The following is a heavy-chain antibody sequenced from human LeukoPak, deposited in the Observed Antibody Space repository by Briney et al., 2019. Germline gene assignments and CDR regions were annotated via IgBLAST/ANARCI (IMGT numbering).Heavy chain of an antibody. CDR2: IIPIFGTA. V-gene: IGHV1-69*05. J-gene: IGHJ4*02. Sequence: GASVKVSCKASGGTFISYAISWVRQAPGQGLEWMGRIIPIFGTANYAQKFQGRVTITTDESTSTAYMELSSLRSEDTAAYYRARGCVRSYSSSWYGGFFDYWGQGTLVTVSS. CDR1: GGTFISYA. CDR3: ARGCVRSYSSSWYGGFFDY. D-gene: IGHD6-13*01.